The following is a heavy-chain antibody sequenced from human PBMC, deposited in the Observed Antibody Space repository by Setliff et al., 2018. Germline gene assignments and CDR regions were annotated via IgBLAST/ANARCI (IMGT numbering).Heavy chain of an antibody. V-gene: IGHV1-69*05. CDR1: GGTFSSYG. D-gene: IGHD3-22*01. J-gene: IGHJ6*03. CDR3: AREGVDSRSSTDYRYYMDV. CDR2: TIPNFGTT. Sequence: ASVKVSCKASGGTFSSYGISWVRQAPGQGLEWLGGTIPNFGTTNYAQEFQGRVTIITDESTSTAYMELSSLTSADTAVYYCAREGVDSRSSTDYRYYMDVWGKGTTVTVSS.